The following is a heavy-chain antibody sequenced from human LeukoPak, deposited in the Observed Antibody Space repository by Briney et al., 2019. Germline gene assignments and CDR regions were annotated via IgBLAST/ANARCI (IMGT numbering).Heavy chain of an antibody. D-gene: IGHD3-9*01. J-gene: IGHJ5*02. CDR2: FDPEDGET. CDR3: ATRTRANVLRYFDWST. CDR1: GYTLTELS. V-gene: IGHV1-24*01. Sequence: ASVKVSCKVSGYTLTELSMHWVRQAPGKGLEWMGGFDPEDGETIYAQKFQGRVTMTEDTSTDTAYMELSSLRSEDTAVYYCATRTRANVLRYFDWSTWGQGTLVTVSS.